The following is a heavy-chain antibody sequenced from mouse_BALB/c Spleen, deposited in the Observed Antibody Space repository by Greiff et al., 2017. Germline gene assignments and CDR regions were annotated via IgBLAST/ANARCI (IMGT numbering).Heavy chain of an antibody. CDR1: GYTFSSYW. V-gene: IGHV1-9*01. D-gene: IGHD2-1*01. CDR2: ILPGSGST. J-gene: IGHJ2*01. CDR3: ARRDGNLDY. Sequence: VKVVESGAELMKPGASVKISCKATGYTFSSYWIEWVKQRPGHGLEWIGEILPGSGSTNYNEKFKGKATFTADTSSNTAYMQLSSLTSEDSAVYYCARRDGNLDYWGQGTTLTVSS.